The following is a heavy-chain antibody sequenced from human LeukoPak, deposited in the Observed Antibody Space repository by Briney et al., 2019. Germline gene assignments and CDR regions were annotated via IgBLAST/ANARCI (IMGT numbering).Heavy chain of an antibody. CDR3: ARTTYYYDSSGYLGYYFDY. V-gene: IGHV4-39*01. CDR1: GGSISSSSYY. D-gene: IGHD3-22*01. CDR2: IYYSGST. J-gene: IGHJ4*02. Sequence: PSETLSLTCTVSGGSISSSSYYWGWIRQPPGKGLEWIGSIYYSGSTYYNPSLKSRVTISVDTSKNQCSLKLSSVTAADTAVYYCARTTYYYDSSGYLGYYFDYWGQGTLVTVSS.